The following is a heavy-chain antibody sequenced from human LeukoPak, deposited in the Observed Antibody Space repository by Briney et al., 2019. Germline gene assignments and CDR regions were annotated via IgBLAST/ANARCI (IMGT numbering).Heavy chain of an antibody. D-gene: IGHD6-6*01. Sequence: GGSLRLSCAASGFTFSSYWMSWVRQAPGKGLEWVANIKQDGREKYYVDSVKGRFTISRDNAKNSLYLQMNSLRAEDTAVYYCARADSNIAARRIGFDYWGQGTLVTVSS. CDR3: ARADSNIAARRIGFDY. CDR1: GFTFSSYW. CDR2: IKQDGREK. J-gene: IGHJ4*02. V-gene: IGHV3-7*01.